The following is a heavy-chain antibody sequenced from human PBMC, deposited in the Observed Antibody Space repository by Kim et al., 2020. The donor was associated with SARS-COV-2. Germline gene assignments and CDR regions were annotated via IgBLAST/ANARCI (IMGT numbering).Heavy chain of an antibody. CDR2: ISGSGSTI. V-gene: IGHV3-48*02. CDR1: GFTFSSYS. D-gene: IGHD1-1*01. CDR3: ARDRSGTGGMDV. Sequence: GGSLRLSCAASGFTFSSYSMNWVRRAPGKGLEWVSYISGSGSTIYYPESLKARFTISRDNARNSLYLQMNSLRDEDTALYYCARDRSGTGGMDVWGQGTTVTVSS. J-gene: IGHJ6*02.